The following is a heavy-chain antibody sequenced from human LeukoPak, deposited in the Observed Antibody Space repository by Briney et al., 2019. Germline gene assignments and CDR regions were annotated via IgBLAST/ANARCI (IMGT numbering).Heavy chain of an antibody. V-gene: IGHV4-61*02. Sequence: SETLSLTCTVSGGSISSGSYYWSWIRQPAGKGLEWIGRIYTSGSTNYNPSLKIRVTISVYTSKNQFSLKLSSVTAADTAVYYCAREPHSSPFDYWGQGTLVTVSS. J-gene: IGHJ4*02. CDR2: IYTSGST. CDR3: AREPHSSPFDY. CDR1: GGSISSGSYY. D-gene: IGHD6-13*01.